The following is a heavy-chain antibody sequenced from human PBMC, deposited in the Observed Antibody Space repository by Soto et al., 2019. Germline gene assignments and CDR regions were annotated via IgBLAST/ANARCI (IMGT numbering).Heavy chain of an antibody. Sequence: EVQLLESGGGLVQPGGSLRLSCAASGFTFSSYAMSWVRQAPGKGLEWVSDISGSGGSTYYADSVKGRFTISGDNSKNPLYLKMNSLRAEDTAVYYCGEDQAVMVYAIPFDYWGQGTLVTVSS. CDR3: GEDQAVMVYAIPFDY. J-gene: IGHJ4*02. CDR1: GFTFSSYA. CDR2: ISGSGGST. D-gene: IGHD2-8*01. V-gene: IGHV3-23*01.